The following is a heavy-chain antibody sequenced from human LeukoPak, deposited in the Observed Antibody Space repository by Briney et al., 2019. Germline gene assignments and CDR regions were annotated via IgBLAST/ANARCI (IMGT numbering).Heavy chain of an antibody. V-gene: IGHV1-46*03. CDR3: ASPHCSSTSCYVLGFDY. CDR1: GYTFTSYY. CDR2: INPSGGST. Sequence: ASVKVSCRASGYTFTSYYMHWVRQAPGQGLEWMGIINPSGGSTSYAQKFQGRVTMTRDTSTSTVYMELSSLRSEDTAVYYCASPHCSSTSCYVLGFDYWGLGTLVTVSS. J-gene: IGHJ4*02. D-gene: IGHD2-2*01.